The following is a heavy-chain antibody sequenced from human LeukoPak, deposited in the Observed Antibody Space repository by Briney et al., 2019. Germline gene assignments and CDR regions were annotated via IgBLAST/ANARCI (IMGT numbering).Heavy chain of an antibody. J-gene: IGHJ3*02. V-gene: IGHV3-53*01. CDR3: ARELGMSQSDAFDI. Sequence: GGSLRLSCAASGFTVSSNYMSWVRQAPGKGLEWVSVIYSGGSTYYADSVKGRFTISRDNSKNTLYLQMNSLRAEDTAVYYCARELGMSQSDAFDIWGQGTMVTVSS. CDR1: GFTVSSNY. D-gene: IGHD7-27*01. CDR2: IYSGGST.